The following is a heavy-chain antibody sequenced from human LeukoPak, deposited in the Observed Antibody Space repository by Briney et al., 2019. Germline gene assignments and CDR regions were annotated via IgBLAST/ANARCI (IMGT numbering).Heavy chain of an antibody. D-gene: IGHD6-19*01. CDR1: GYTFTGYY. Sequence: ASVKVSCKASGYTFTGYYIHWVRQAPGHGLEWMGWMNPKSGGTNFTQSLQGRVTLTRDTSRSTAYMELNTLRSDDTAVYYCARGHDSSGLYPWVPDFWGQGALVTVSS. CDR2: MNPKSGGT. CDR3: ARGHDSSGLYPWVPDF. V-gene: IGHV1-2*02. J-gene: IGHJ4*02.